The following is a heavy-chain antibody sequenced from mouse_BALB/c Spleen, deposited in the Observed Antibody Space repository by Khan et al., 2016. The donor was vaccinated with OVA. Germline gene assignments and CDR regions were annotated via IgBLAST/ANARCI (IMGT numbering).Heavy chain of an antibody. Sequence: EVQLQESGAELVRPGALVKLSCNASGFNIKDYYMLWVKQRPEQGLEWIGWIDPENGNTIYDPKFQAKASITADTSSNTAYLQLSSLTSEDTAVYYCARRGYGNYWFAYWGQGTLVSGSA. J-gene: IGHJ3*01. D-gene: IGHD2-1*01. V-gene: IGHV14-1*02. CDR2: IDPENGNT. CDR3: ARRGYGNYWFAY. CDR1: GFNIKDYY.